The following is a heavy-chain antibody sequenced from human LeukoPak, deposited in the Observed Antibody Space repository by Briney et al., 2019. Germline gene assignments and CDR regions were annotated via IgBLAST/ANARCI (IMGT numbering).Heavy chain of an antibody. CDR3: ASGYGSGWLDS. J-gene: IGHJ5*01. CDR2: IHSSGNT. CDR1: GDSISRGYY. V-gene: IGHV4-31*03. D-gene: IGHD5-18*01. Sequence: SETLSLTCTVSGDSISRGYYWVWIRQPPGKGLEWIGYIHSSGNTYYNPSLQNRLIISRDTNDDPLSLTLTSVTAADTAVYFCASGYGSGWLDSWGQGTQVTVSS.